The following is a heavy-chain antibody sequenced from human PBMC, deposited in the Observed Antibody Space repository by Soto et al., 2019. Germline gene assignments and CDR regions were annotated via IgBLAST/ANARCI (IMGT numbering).Heavy chain of an antibody. D-gene: IGHD6-6*01. Sequence: QVQLVQSGAEVKKPGASVKVSCKASGYTFTSYGISWVRQAPGQGLEWMGWISAYNGNTNYAQKLQGRVTMTTDTSTSTAYMDLRSLRSDDTAVYYCARDIPEYSSSAHLDYWGQGTLVTVSS. J-gene: IGHJ4*02. CDR3: ARDIPEYSSSAHLDY. V-gene: IGHV1-18*01. CDR2: ISAYNGNT. CDR1: GYTFTSYG.